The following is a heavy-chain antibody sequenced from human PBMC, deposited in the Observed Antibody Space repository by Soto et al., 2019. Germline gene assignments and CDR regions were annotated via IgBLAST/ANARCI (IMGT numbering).Heavy chain of an antibody. CDR2: VYYSGST. D-gene: IGHD1-26*01. CDR1: GGSISSYY. J-gene: IGHJ6*03. V-gene: IGHV4-59*08. CDR3: AKIKYSDYYYMDV. Sequence: PSETLSLTCTVSGGSISSYYWSWIRQPPGKGLEWIGYVYYSGSTAYNPSLKSRVTISVDTSKNQFSLKLSSVTAADAAICYCAKIKYSDYYYMDVWGKGTTVTVSS.